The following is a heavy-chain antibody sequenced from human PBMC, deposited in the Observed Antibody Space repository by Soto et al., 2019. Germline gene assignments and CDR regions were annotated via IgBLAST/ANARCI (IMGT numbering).Heavy chain of an antibody. J-gene: IGHJ3*02. Sequence: GESLKISCAASGFTFSNAWMNWVRQAPGKGLEWVGRIKSKTDGGTTDYAAPVKGRFTISRDDSKNTLYLQMNSLKTEDTAVYYCTTDSSPGYDYYDSSGYPRPYDAFDIWGQGTMVTVSS. CDR2: IKSKTDGGTT. CDR1: GFTFSNAW. V-gene: IGHV3-15*07. D-gene: IGHD3-22*01. CDR3: TTDSSPGYDYYDSSGYPRPYDAFDI.